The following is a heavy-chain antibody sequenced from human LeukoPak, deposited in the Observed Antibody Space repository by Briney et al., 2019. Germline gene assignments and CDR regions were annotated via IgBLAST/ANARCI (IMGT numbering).Heavy chain of an antibody. D-gene: IGHD2-2*01. CDR2: IIPIFGTA. CDR3: ASGKYCSSTSCYFYYDSSGHAY. CDR1: GGTFSSYA. J-gene: IGHJ4*02. V-gene: IGHV1-69*05. Sequence: SVKVSCKASGGTFSSYAISWVRQAPRQGLEWMGGIIPIFGTANYAQKFQGRVTITTDESTSTAYMGLSSLRSEDTAVYYCASGKYCSSTSCYFYYDSSGHAYWGQGTLVTVSS.